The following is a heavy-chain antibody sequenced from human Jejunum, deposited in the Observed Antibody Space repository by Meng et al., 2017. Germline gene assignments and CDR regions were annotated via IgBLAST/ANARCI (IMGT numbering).Heavy chain of an antibody. V-gene: IGHV5-51*01. Sequence: GESLKISCKGSGYSFSSYWIVWVRQMPGKGLEWMGIIYPGDSDTRYSPPFQGQVTISADKSISTAYLQWSSLKASDTAMYYCARLGKETGSGRQNNHSYYYGMDVWGQGTTVTVSS. CDR3: ARLGKETGSGRQNNHSYYYGMDV. D-gene: IGHD3-10*01. CDR2: IYPGDSDT. J-gene: IGHJ6*02. CDR1: GYSFSSYW.